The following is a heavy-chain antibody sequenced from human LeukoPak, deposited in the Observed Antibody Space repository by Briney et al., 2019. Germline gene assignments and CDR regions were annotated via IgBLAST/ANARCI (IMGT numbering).Heavy chain of an antibody. D-gene: IGHD1-1*01. V-gene: IGHV3-11*01. CDR3: ARGFDWNVGAFDI. CDR1: GFAFSDYY. Sequence: GGSLRLSCAASGFAFSDYYMNWIRQAPGEGLEWVSYISGSGDTIYYTDSVKGRFTISRDNAKNSLYLQMNSLRAEDTAVYYCARGFDWNVGAFDIWGQGTMVTVSS. CDR2: ISGSGDTI. J-gene: IGHJ3*02.